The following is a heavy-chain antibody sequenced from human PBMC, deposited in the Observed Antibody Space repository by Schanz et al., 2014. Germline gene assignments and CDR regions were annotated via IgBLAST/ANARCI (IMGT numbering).Heavy chain of an antibody. CDR2: ISYDGSDK. CDR1: GFTFSNYG. J-gene: IGHJ6*02. Sequence: QVQLVESGGGVVRPGRSLRLSCAASGFTFSNYGMHWVRQAPGKGLEWVAVISYDGSDKFYADSVKGRFTISRDNSNNTLSLQMNSLRNEDTAVYYCAKDRGGDYEVSYYYGIRVWGQGTTVTVSS. V-gene: IGHV3-30*18. D-gene: IGHD4-17*01. CDR3: AKDRGGDYEVSYYYGIRV.